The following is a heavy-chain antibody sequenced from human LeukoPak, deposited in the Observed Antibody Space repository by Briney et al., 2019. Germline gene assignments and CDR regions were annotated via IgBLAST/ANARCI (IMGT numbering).Heavy chain of an antibody. V-gene: IGHV3-48*04. J-gene: IGHJ4*02. D-gene: IGHD1-26*01. CDR1: GFTFSSYS. Sequence: GSLRLSCAASGFTFSSYSMNWVRQAPGKGLEWVSYISSGSSTIYYADSVKGRFTISRDNAKNSLYLQMNSLRAEDTAVYYCATTSGSYYGYFDYWGQGTLVTVSS. CDR2: ISSGSSTI. CDR3: ATTSGSYYGYFDY.